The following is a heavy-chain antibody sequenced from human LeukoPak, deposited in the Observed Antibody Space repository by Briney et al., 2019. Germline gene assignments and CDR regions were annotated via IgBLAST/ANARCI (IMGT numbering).Heavy chain of an antibody. CDR3: ARHILGASGEGFDY. J-gene: IGHJ4*02. Sequence: ASVKVSCKASGYTFTSYDINWVRQATGQGLEWMGWMNPNSGNTDYAQKLQGRVSITRNSSRSTAYMELRSLRSEDAAVYYCARHILGASGEGFDYWGQGTLVTVSS. V-gene: IGHV1-8*03. D-gene: IGHD1-26*01. CDR1: GYTFTSYD. CDR2: MNPNSGNT.